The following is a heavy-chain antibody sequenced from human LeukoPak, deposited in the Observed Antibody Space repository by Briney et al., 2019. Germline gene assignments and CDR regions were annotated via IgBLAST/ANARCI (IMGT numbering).Heavy chain of an antibody. D-gene: IGHD3-9*01. CDR1: GGSFSGYY. Sequence: PSETLSLTCAVYGGSFSGYYWTWIRQSPGKGLEWIGEINHSGTTNYNPSLKSRVTISIDTSKNQFSLKLSPVTAADTAVYYCARGPTIDYDILTGYYYFDYWGQRTLVTVSS. V-gene: IGHV4-34*01. J-gene: IGHJ4*02. CDR3: ARGPTIDYDILTGYYYFDY. CDR2: INHSGTT.